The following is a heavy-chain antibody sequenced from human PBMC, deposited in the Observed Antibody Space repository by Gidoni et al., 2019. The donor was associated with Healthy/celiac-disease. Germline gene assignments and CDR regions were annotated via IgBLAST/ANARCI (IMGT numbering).Heavy chain of an antibody. J-gene: IGHJ4*02. CDR2: ISYDGSNK. Sequence: QGQLVESGGGGVQPGRSLGLSCAASGFTFSSYAMHGVRQAPGKGLEWVAVISYDGSNKYSADSVKGRFTISRDNSKNTLYLQMNSLRAEDTAVYYCARGVGITGTTGNPDFDYWGQGTLVTVSS. D-gene: IGHD1-7*01. V-gene: IGHV3-30-3*01. CDR1: GFTFSSYA. CDR3: ARGVGITGTTGNPDFDY.